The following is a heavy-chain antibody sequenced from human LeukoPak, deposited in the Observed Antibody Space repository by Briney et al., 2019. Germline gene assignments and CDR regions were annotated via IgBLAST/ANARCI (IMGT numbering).Heavy chain of an antibody. Sequence: PSETLSLTCAVYGGSFSGYYWSWIRQPPGKGLEWIGEINHSGSTNYNPSPKSRVTISVDTSKNQFSLKLSSVTAADTAVYYCARYVVVVVAPTEGGYYFDYWGQGTLVTVSS. CDR3: ARYVVVVVAPTEGGYYFDY. CDR1: GGSFSGYY. D-gene: IGHD2-15*01. CDR2: INHSGST. J-gene: IGHJ4*02. V-gene: IGHV4-34*01.